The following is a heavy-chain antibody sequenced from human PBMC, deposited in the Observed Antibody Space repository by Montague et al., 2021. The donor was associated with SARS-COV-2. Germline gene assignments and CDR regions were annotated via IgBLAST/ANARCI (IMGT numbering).Heavy chain of an antibody. CDR3: VGAGGFHNRPPF. V-gene: IGHV4-4*02. D-gene: IGHD4-23*01. Sequence: SETLSLTCAVSGDSIMTTDCWSWVRQPPGKGLEWIGEIYQGASTNYNPSLKSRVTMSVDRSKNQVSLELYSVTAADTALYYCVGAGGFHNRPPFWGQGALVIVSS. J-gene: IGHJ4*02. CDR2: IYQGAST. CDR1: GDSIMTTDC.